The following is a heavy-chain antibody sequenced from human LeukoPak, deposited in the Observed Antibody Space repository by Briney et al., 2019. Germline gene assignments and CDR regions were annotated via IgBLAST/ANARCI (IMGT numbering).Heavy chain of an antibody. V-gene: IGHV3-48*01. J-gene: IGHJ6*04. CDR2: ISSSGSPI. CDR1: GFSLSDYS. CDR3: AELGITMIGGV. Sequence: GGSLRLSCAASGFSLSDYSMNWVRQAPGKGLEWVSYISSSGSPIYYADSLKGRFTISRDNAKNSLYLQINSLRVEDTAVYYCAELGITMIGGVWGKGTTVTISS. D-gene: IGHD3-10*02.